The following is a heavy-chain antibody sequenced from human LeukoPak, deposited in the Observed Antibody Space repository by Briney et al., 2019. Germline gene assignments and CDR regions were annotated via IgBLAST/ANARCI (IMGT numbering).Heavy chain of an antibody. D-gene: IGHD5-12*01. CDR2: INTDGTVT. CDR1: GFTFSKYW. J-gene: IGHJ4*02. V-gene: IGHV3-74*01. CDR3: ATKQWLAPPPDS. Sequence: PGGSLRLSCAASGFTFSKYWMLWVCQAPGKGRESVSRINTDGTVTTYADSVKGRFTVSRDNADNTMFLQMNSVRDEDTAVYYCATKQWLAPPPDSWGQGTPVTVSS.